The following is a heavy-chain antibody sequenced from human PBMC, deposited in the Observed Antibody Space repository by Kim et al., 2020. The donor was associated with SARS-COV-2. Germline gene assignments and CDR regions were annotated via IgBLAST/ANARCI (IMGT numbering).Heavy chain of an antibody. CDR3: AIGRGTHPRHYFDF. V-gene: IGHV3-20*01. CDR1: GFTFDDYG. J-gene: IGHJ4*02. Sequence: GGSLRLSCAASGFTFDDYGMNWVRQAPGKGLEWVSGINWNSGSINYADSVKGRFTISRDNAENSLYLQMNSLRAEDTALYLCAIGRGTHPRHYFDFWGQG. CDR2: INWNSGSI. D-gene: IGHD3-16*01.